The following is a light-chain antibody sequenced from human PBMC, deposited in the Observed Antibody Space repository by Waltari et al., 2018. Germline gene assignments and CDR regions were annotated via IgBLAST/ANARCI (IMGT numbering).Light chain of an antibody. CDR2: AVS. Sequence: EIQMTQSPSSVSASVGDRVTITCRAGQDISGALAWYQQKPGQAPNPLIYAVSTLQTGVPPRFSGSGSGTDFTLTIRSLQPEDLGTYYCQQGRAFPPTFGPGTNVEIK. CDR1: QDISGA. V-gene: IGKV1-12*01. CDR3: QQGRAFPPT. J-gene: IGKJ3*01.